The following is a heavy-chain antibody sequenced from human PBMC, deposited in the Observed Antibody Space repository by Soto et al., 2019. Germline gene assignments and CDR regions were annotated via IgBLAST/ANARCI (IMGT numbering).Heavy chain of an antibody. Sequence: GXSGKVCCKASGYIFTSLDINWVRQTTGQGLEWMGWMQPSSGRTGYAQKFQGRVTMTRDTSINTAYMELSSLTSDDTAFYYCARGVTAGVDYWGQGTLVTVSS. J-gene: IGHJ4*02. V-gene: IGHV1-8*01. CDR2: MQPSSGRT. CDR3: ARGVTAGVDY. CDR1: GYIFTSLD. D-gene: IGHD1-26*01.